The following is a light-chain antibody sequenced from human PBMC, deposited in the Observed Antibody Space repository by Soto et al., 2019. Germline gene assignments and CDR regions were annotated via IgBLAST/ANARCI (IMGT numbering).Light chain of an antibody. CDR1: ETVNSNY. CDR2: GAS. J-gene: IGKJ5*01. V-gene: IGKV3-20*01. CDR3: QQYGTSPRT. Sequence: DIVLTQSPGTLSLSPGERATLSCRASETVNSNYLAWYQQKRGQAPRLLIYGASRRATGIPDRFSGSGSGTDFTLTISRLEPEDFAVYICQQYGTSPRTFGQGTRLEIK.